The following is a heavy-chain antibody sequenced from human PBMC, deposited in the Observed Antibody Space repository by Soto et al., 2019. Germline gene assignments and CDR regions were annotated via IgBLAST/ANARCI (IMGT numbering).Heavy chain of an antibody. CDR3: ARRYWPTAGYYGMDV. J-gene: IGHJ6*02. CDR2: IYPGDSDT. Sequence: PGESLKISCKGSGYSFTSYWIGWVRQMPGKGLEWMGIIYPGDSDTRYSPSFQGQVTISADKSISTAYLQWSSLKASDTAMYYCARRYWPTAGYYGMDVWGQGTTVTVSS. V-gene: IGHV5-51*01. CDR1: GYSFTSYW. D-gene: IGHD2-15*01.